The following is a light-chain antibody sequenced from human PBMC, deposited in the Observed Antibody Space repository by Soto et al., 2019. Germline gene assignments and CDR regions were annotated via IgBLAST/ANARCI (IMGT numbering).Light chain of an antibody. CDR3: CSYAGSYTFSYV. CDR1: SRDVGAYNF. V-gene: IGLV2-14*03. Sequence: QSALTQPASVSGSPGQSVTISCTGISRDVGAYNFVSWYQQHQDRAPKLIMFDITDRPSGVSSRFSGSRSGSTASLTISGLQAEDEADYYCCSYAGSYTFSYVFGTGTKLTVL. CDR2: DIT. J-gene: IGLJ1*01.